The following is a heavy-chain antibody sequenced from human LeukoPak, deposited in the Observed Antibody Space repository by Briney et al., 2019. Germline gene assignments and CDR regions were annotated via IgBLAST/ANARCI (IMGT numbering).Heavy chain of an antibody. J-gene: IGHJ4*02. V-gene: IGHV3-30*02. CDR3: VKDNPLDY. CDR1: GFTFSSYG. D-gene: IGHD1-14*01. Sequence: GGSLRLSCAASGFTFSSYGMHWVRQAPGKGLEWVAFIRYDGSNKLYADSVKGRFTISRDNSKNTLYLHINSLRAEDTAVYYCVKDNPLDYWGQGTLVIVSS. CDR2: IRYDGSNK.